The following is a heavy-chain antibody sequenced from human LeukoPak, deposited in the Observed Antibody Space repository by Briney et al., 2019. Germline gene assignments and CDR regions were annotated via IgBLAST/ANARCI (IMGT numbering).Heavy chain of an antibody. J-gene: IGHJ6*03. V-gene: IGHV4-34*01. CDR3: ARGDIVVVPAARSYYYYYMDV. D-gene: IGHD2-2*01. CDR1: GGSFSGYY. CDR2: INHSGST. Sequence: SETLSLTCAVSGGSFSGYYWSWIRQPPGKGLEWIGEINHSGSTNYNPSLKSRVTISVDTSKNQFSLKLSSVTAADTAVYYCARGDIVVVPAARSYYYYYMDVWGKGTTVTVSS.